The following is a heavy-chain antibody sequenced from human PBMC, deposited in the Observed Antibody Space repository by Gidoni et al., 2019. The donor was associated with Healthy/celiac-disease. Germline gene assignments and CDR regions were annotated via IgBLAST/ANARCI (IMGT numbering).Heavy chain of an antibody. CDR1: GFTFGGYA. CDR2: IRTKAYGGKR. CDR3: TRDDGDAGYQNYYDSSGYYYGMDV. V-gene: IGHV3-49*03. Sequence: EVQLVESGGGLVQPVRSLRLSCPASGFTFGGYAMSWFRQAPGNGLVWIGFIRTKAYGGKREYARYGKGRFTSSRDDAKSIANQQMNNLKTEDKAVYYCTRDDGDAGYQNYYDSSGYYYGMDVWGQGTTVTVSS. D-gene: IGHD3-22*01. J-gene: IGHJ6*02.